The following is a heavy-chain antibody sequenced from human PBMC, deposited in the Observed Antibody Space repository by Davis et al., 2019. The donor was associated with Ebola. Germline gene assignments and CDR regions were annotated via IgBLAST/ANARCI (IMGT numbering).Heavy chain of an antibody. Sequence: SETLSLTCAVYGGSFSGYYWSWIRQPPGKGLEWIGEINHSESTNYNPSLKSRVTISVDKSKNQFSLKLSSVAAADTAVYYCAREDTPYSSSWYVRYYYGMDVWGQGTTVTVSS. CDR3: AREDTPYSSSWYVRYYYGMDV. V-gene: IGHV4-34*01. CDR1: GGSFSGYY. D-gene: IGHD6-13*01. CDR2: INHSEST. J-gene: IGHJ6*02.